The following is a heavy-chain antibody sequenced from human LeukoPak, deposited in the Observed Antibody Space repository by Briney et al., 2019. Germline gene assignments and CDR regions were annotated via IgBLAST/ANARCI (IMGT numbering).Heavy chain of an antibody. CDR3: ARSPDYYDSSGYYPDAFDI. Sequence: KPGGSLRLSCAASGFTFSDYYMSWILQAPGKGLEWVSYISSSSSYTNYADSVKGRFTISRDNAKNSLYLQMNSLRAEDTAVYYCARSPDYYDSSGYYPDAFDIWGQGTMVTVSS. CDR2: ISSSSSYT. D-gene: IGHD3-22*01. J-gene: IGHJ3*02. CDR1: GFTFSDYY. V-gene: IGHV3-11*03.